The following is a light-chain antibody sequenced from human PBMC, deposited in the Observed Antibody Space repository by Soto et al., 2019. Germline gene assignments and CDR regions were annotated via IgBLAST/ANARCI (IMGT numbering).Light chain of an antibody. CDR1: QSISAW. Sequence: DIQMTQSPSTLSASVGDSVTITCRASQSISAWLAWYQQKLGKAPKLLIYKASSLESGVPSRFRGSGSGKEFTLTIISLQPDDFATSYCQQYNSYSLTFGQGTRLEI. CDR2: KAS. CDR3: QQYNSYSLT. J-gene: IGKJ5*01. V-gene: IGKV1-5*03.